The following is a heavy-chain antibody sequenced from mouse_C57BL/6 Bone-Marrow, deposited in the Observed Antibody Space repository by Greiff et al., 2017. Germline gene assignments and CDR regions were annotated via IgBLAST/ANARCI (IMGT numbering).Heavy chain of an antibody. CDR2: IYPRSGNT. Sequence: QVQLQQSGAELARPGASVKLSCKASGYTFTSYGISWVKQRTGQGLEWIGEIYPRSGNTYYNEKFKGKATLTADKSSSTTYMELRSLTSEDSAVYFCARQLFYAMDYWGQGTSVTVSS. V-gene: IGHV1-81*01. CDR1: GYTFTSYG. CDR3: ARQLFYAMDY. D-gene: IGHD3-1*01. J-gene: IGHJ4*01.